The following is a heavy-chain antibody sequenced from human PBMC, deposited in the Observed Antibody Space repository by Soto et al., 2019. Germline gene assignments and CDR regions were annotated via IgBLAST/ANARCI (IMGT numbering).Heavy chain of an antibody. CDR3: GSRPDYFYYLDV. V-gene: IGHV4-59*08. J-gene: IGHJ6*03. CDR1: GGSISGYY. CDR2: IHYSGTT. Sequence: QVQLQESGPGLVKPSDTLSLTCTVPGGSISGYYWSWIRQPPGKRLEWIGYIHYSGTTNYNPSLKSRVIISIDKSKNRFSLRLSSVTAADTAVYYCGSRPDYFYYLDVWGIGTTVTVSS.